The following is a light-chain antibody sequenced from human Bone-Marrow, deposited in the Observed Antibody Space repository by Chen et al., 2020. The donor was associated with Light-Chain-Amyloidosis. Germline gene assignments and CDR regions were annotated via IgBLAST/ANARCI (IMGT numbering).Light chain of an antibody. J-gene: IGLJ3*02. CDR3: CAYTGSSTWV. V-gene: IGLV2-23*01. CDR2: GDF. CDR1: NSDVGNYNL. Sequence: QSALTQPASVSGSPGQSITISCSVSNSDVGNYNLVSWYQHHPGKAPKLLIYGDFKRPSGVSNRFSGSKSGNTASLTIAGLQNEDEAHYHCCAYTGSSTWVFGGGTKLTIL.